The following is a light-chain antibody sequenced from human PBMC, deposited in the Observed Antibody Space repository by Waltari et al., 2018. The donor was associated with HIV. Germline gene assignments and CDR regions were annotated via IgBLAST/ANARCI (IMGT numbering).Light chain of an antibody. V-gene: IGLV2-8*01. J-gene: IGLJ2*01. Sequence: QSALTQPPSASGSPGQSVTLSCTGSNSYIGRYGSLSWYQLHPGKAPKLVISEVTKRPSGVSDRFSGSKSANTAFLTVSGLQAEDEADYYCSSFADRDGFYVLFGGGTRLTVL. CDR2: EVT. CDR1: NSYIGRYGS. CDR3: SSFADRDGFYVL.